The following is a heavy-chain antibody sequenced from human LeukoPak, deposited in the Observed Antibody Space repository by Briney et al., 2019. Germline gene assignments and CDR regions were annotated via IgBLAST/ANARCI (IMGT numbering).Heavy chain of an antibody. Sequence: GGSLRLSCAASGFTFDDYTMHWVRQAPGKGLEWVSLISWDGGSTYYADSVKGRFTISRDNSKNSLYLQMNSLRTEDTALYYCAKIRRSGSFFYYYYYMDVWGKGTTVTVSS. D-gene: IGHD1-26*01. CDR1: GFTFDDYT. V-gene: IGHV3-43*01. J-gene: IGHJ6*03. CDR3: AKIRRSGSFFYYYYYMDV. CDR2: ISWDGGST.